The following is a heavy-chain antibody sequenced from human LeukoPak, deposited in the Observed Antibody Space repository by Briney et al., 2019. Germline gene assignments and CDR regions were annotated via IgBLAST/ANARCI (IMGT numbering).Heavy chain of an antibody. CDR2: IYSGGST. D-gene: IGHD3-10*01. CDR1: GLTVSSNY. J-gene: IGHJ4*02. CDR3: ARGTRWPGLDY. V-gene: IGHV3-66*01. Sequence: GGSLRLSCAASGLTVSSNYMSWVRQAPGRGLEWVSVIYSGGSTYYADSVKGRFTISRDTSKNTLSLQMDSLRAEDTAVYYCARGTRWPGLDYWGQGTLVTVSS.